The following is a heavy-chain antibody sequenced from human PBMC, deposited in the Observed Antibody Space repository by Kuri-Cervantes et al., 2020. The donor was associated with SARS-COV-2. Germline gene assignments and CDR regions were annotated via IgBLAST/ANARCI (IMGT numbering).Heavy chain of an antibody. Sequence: GESLKISCAASGSTFSSYSMNWVRQAPGKGLEWVSSISSSSSYIYYADSVKGRFTISRDNAKNSLYLQMNSLRAEDTAVYYCARSGYDHYFDYWGQGTLVTVSS. V-gene: IGHV3-21*01. CDR1: GSTFSSYS. D-gene: IGHD5-12*01. J-gene: IGHJ4*02. CDR3: ARSGYDHYFDY. CDR2: ISSSSSYI.